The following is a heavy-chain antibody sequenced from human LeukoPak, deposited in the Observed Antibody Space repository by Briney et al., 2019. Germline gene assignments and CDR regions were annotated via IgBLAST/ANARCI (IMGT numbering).Heavy chain of an antibody. V-gene: IGHV4-4*02. CDR2: IYHTGTT. D-gene: IGHD5-18*01. CDR3: ARRRGGSYGYVRGVGIFDY. Sequence: SETLSLTCAVSGGSISSSNWWTWVRPSPGKGLEWIGEIYHTGTTYYNPSLKSRVTISVDPSKTQFSLKLSSVTAADTAVYYCARRRGGSYGYVRGVGIFDYWGQGTLVTVSS. J-gene: IGHJ4*02. CDR1: GGSISSSNW.